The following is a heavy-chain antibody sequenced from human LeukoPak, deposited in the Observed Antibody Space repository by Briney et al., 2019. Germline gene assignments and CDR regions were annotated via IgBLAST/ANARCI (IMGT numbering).Heavy chain of an antibody. CDR3: ARDGGPVGKRPYYFDY. Sequence: GGSLRLSCAASGFTFSSYSMNWVRQAPGKGLEWVSYIGSSSSTIYYADSVKGRFTISRDNAKNALYLQMNSLRDEDTAVYYCARDGGPVGKRPYYFDYWGQGTLVTVSS. CDR1: GFTFSSYS. J-gene: IGHJ4*02. D-gene: IGHD7-27*01. CDR2: IGSSSSTI. V-gene: IGHV3-48*02.